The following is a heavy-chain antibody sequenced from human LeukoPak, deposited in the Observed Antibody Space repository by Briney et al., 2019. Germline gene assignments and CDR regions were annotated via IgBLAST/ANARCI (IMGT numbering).Heavy chain of an antibody. CDR3: TSWGDTTAEYFQR. CDR1: GFTFNRCW. CDR2: ISPDGRDT. Sequence: GGSLRLSCVVSGFTFNRCWMNWVRQAAGKGLEWVAHISPDGRDTYYVDSVKGRFTISRDNAQNSMYLRMNSLRVEDTAVYYCTSWGDTTAEYFQRWGQGTLVTVSS. V-gene: IGHV3-7*01. D-gene: IGHD2-21*02. J-gene: IGHJ1*01.